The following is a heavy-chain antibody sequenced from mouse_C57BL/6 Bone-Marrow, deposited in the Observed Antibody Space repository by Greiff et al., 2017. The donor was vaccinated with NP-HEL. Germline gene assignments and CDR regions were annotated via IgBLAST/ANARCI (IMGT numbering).Heavy chain of an antibody. D-gene: IGHD1-1*01. V-gene: IGHV1-72*01. CDR3: ARYYYGSRGWYFDV. J-gene: IGHJ1*03. CDR1: GYTFTSYW. Sequence: VQLQQPGADLVKPGASVKLSCKASGYTFTSYWMHWVKQRPGRGLEWIGRIDPNGGGTKFNEKFKTKATLTVDKPSSTAYMQLSRLTSEDAAVYYCARYYYGSRGWYFDVWGTGTTVTVSS. CDR2: IDPNGGGT.